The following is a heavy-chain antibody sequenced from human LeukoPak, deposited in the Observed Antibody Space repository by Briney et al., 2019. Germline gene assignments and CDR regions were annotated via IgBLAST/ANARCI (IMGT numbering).Heavy chain of an antibody. D-gene: IGHD2-8*02. Sequence: GGSLRLSCAASGFTFSSFVMSWVRQAPGKGLEWVSYFSGSGVYKYYTDSVKGRFTISRDNSKNTLYVQMNSLRAEDTAVYYCAKGSCTGGTCSSFDYWGQGTLATVSS. V-gene: IGHV3-23*01. CDR3: AKGSCTGGTCSSFDY. CDR1: GFTFSSFV. CDR2: FSGSGVYK. J-gene: IGHJ4*02.